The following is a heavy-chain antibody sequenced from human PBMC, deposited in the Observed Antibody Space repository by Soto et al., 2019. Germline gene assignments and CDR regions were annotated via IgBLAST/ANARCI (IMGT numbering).Heavy chain of an antibody. CDR3: ASPHDYGGNWGYYFDY. V-gene: IGHV1-24*01. Sequence: ASVKVSCKVSGYTLTELSMHWVRQAPGKGLEWMGGFDPEDGETIYAQKFQGRVTMTEDTSTDTAYMELSSLRSDDTAVYYCASPHDYGGNWGYYFDYWGQGTLVTVSS. D-gene: IGHD4-17*01. CDR2: FDPEDGET. CDR1: GYTLTELS. J-gene: IGHJ4*02.